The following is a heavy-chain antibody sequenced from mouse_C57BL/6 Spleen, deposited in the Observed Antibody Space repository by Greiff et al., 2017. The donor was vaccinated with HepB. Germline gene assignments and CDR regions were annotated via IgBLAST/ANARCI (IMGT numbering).Heavy chain of an antibody. CDR2: INPGSGGT. J-gene: IGHJ2*01. CDR1: GYAFTNYL. D-gene: IGHD2-5*01. CDR3: ARSGYSNYLDY. V-gene: IGHV1-54*01. Sequence: QVQLKQSGAELVRPGTSVKVSCKASGYAFTNYLIEWVKQRPGQGLEWIGVINPGSGGTNYNEKFKGKATLTADKSSSTAYMQLSSLTSEDSAVYCCARSGYSNYLDYWGQGTTLTVSS.